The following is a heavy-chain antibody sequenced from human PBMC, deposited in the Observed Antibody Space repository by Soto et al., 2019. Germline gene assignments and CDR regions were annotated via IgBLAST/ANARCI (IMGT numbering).Heavy chain of an antibody. CDR1: VFTFSGSA. D-gene: IGHD3-22*01. CDR2: IRSKANSYAT. CDR3: TTAYYDSSGYRLDYGMDV. J-gene: IGHJ6*02. V-gene: IGHV3-73*01. Sequence: GGSLRLSCAASVFTFSGSAMHWFRQASGKGLEWVGRIRSKANSYATAYAASVKGRFTISRDDSKNTAYLQMNSLKTEDTAVYYCTTAYYDSSGYRLDYGMDVWGQGTTVTVSS.